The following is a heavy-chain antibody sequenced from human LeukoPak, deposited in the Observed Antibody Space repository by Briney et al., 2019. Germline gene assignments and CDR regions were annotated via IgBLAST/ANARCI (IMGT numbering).Heavy chain of an antibody. D-gene: IGHD5-12*01. CDR2: IYYSGST. CDR1: GGSISSSSYY. J-gene: IGHJ4*02. CDR3: ARRGGYSGYDLGIDY. Sequence: SETLSLTCTVSGGSISSSSYYWGWIRQPPGKVLEWIGSIYYSGSTYYNPSLKCRVTISVDTSKYQFSLKLSSVTAADTAVYYCARRGGYSGYDLGIDYWGQGTLVTVSS. V-gene: IGHV4-39*01.